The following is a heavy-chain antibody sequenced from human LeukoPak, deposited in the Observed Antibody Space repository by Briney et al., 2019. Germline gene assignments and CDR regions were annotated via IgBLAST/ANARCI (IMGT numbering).Heavy chain of an antibody. Sequence: PETLSLTCSVSGDSTSRYYWSWIRQPPGKGLEWIGYIYYSGSTNYNPSLKSRVTISVDTSKNQFSLKLSSVTAADTHGYYWARGRTVMVVDYWVRGTLVTVSS. J-gene: IGHJ4*02. V-gene: IGHV4-59*01. CDR2: IYYSGST. D-gene: IGHD3-10*01. CDR1: GDSTSRYY. CDR3: ARGRTVMVVDY.